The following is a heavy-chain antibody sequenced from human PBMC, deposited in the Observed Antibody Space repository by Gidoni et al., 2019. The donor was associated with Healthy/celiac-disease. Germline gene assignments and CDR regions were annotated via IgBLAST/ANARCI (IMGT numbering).Heavy chain of an antibody. CDR3: ARDLYQLLLGAAGY. D-gene: IGHD2-2*01. J-gene: IGHJ4*02. V-gene: IGHV3-21*01. Sequence: EVQLVESGGGLVTPGGSLSLSCAASGFTFSSYSMNWVRQAPGKGLEWVSAISSSSSYIYYADSVKGRFTISRDNAKNSLYLQMNSLRAEDTAVYYCARDLYQLLLGAAGYWGQGTLVTVSS. CDR2: ISSSSSYI. CDR1: GFTFSSYS.